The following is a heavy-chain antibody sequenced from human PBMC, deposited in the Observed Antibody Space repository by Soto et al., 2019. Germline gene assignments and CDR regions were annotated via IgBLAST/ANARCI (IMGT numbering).Heavy chain of an antibody. Sequence: ASVKVSCKASGYTFTSYGISWVRQAPGQGLEWMGWISAYKGNTNYAQKLQGRVTMTTDTSTSTAYMELRRLRSDDTAVYYCARDAGYDILTGYYYYYYMDVWGKGTTVTVSS. V-gene: IGHV1-18*01. CDR3: ARDAGYDILTGYYYYYYMDV. J-gene: IGHJ6*03. D-gene: IGHD3-9*01. CDR2: ISAYKGNT. CDR1: GYTFTSYG.